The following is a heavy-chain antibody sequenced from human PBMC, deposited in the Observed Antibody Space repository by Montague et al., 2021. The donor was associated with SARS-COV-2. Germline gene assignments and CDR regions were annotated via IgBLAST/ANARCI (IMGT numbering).Heavy chain of an antibody. CDR3: ARTVITLVDGVAETFYFDH. J-gene: IGHJ4*02. CDR1: GFSLTSNGMC. V-gene: IGHV2-70*11. Sequence: PALVKPTQTLTLTCSVSGFSLTSNGMCVSWIRQAPGKALEWLARIYWDDDKYYSTSLKTRLTISRDTSRSRVVLTMTNMDPADTATYFCARTVITLVDGVAETFYFDHWGQGTLVTVSS. D-gene: IGHD3-10*01. CDR2: IYWDDDK.